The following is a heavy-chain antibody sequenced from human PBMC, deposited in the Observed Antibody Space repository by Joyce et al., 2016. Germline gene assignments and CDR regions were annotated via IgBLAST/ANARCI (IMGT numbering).Heavy chain of an antibody. V-gene: IGHV4-39*01. Sequence: QLLLQESGSGLVKPSETLSLSCSVSGDSISSTSYYWGWIRQPPGKGLEWIGDIYYGGSNYYNPSLKSRVTRSVDTSKNQFSLRLSSVTAADTAIYYCARRDVAVTPISPFDYWGQGTLVTVSS. CDR3: ARRDVAVTPISPFDY. D-gene: IGHD2-21*02. J-gene: IGHJ4*02. CDR2: IYYGGSN. CDR1: GDSISSTSYY.